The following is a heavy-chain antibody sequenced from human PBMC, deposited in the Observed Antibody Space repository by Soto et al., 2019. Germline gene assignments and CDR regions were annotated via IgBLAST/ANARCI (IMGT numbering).Heavy chain of an antibody. Sequence: GGSLILSCTASGFTFCDYAMSWFRQAPGKGLEWVGFIRSKAYGGTTEYAASVKGRFTISRDDSKSIAYLQMNSLKTEDTAVYYCTRARGYCTNGVCYYYYGMDVWGQGTTVTVSS. CDR1: GFTFCDYA. CDR3: TRARGYCTNGVCYYYYGMDV. V-gene: IGHV3-49*03. CDR2: IRSKAYGGTT. J-gene: IGHJ6*02. D-gene: IGHD2-8*01.